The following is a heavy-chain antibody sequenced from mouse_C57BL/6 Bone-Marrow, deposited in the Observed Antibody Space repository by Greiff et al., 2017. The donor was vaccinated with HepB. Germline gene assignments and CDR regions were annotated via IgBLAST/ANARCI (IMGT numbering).Heavy chain of an antibody. CDR3: ARSYDGYYDFDY. D-gene: IGHD2-3*01. CDR1: GYAFSSSW. J-gene: IGHJ2*01. Sequence: VQLQHSGPELVKPGASVKISCKASGYAFSSSWMNWVKQRPGKGLEWIGRIYPGDGDTNYNGKFKGKATLTADKSSSTAYMQLSSLTSEDSAVYFCARSYDGYYDFDYWGQGTTLTVSS. CDR2: IYPGDGDT. V-gene: IGHV1-82*01.